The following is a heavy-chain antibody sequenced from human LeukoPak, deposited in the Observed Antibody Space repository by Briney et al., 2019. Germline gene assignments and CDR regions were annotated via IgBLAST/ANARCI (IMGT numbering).Heavy chain of an antibody. V-gene: IGHV3-23*05. CDR1: RFSIRNFG. CDR2: IDNNGHRT. CDR3: ANDPQYDDFDI. J-gene: IGHJ3*02. Sequence: GGSLRLSCAASRFSIRNFGMAWVRQAPGKGLEWVSTIDNNGHRTHYADSVKGRFTISRDNSKNTVYLQMNILRAEDTAIYYCANDPQYDDFDIWGQGTMVTVS.